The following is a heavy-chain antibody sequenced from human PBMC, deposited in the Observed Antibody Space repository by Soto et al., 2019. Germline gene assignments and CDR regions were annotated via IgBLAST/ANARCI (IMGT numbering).Heavy chain of an antibody. V-gene: IGHV1-18*04. CDR1: GYTFTSYG. D-gene: IGHD3-22*01. J-gene: IGHJ4*02. Sequence: ASVKVSCKASGYTFTSYGISWVRQAPGQGLEWMGWISAYNGNTNYAQKLQGRVTMTTDTSTSTAYMELRSLRSDDTAVYYCARDLPTYDSSGYSKVWGQGTLVTVS. CDR2: ISAYNGNT. CDR3: ARDLPTYDSSGYSKV.